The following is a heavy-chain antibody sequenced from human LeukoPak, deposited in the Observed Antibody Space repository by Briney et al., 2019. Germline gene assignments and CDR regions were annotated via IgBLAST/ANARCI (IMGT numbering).Heavy chain of an antibody. J-gene: IGHJ4*02. CDR1: GFTFSSYG. D-gene: IGHD3-16*01. Sequence: TGGSLRLSCAASGFTFSSYGMHWVRQAPGKGLEWVAVIWYDGSNKYYADSVKGRFTISRDNSKNTLYLQMNSLRAEDTAVYYWARDHGHVFPTYYFDYGGQEPLVTVSS. CDR2: IWYDGSNK. V-gene: IGHV3-33*08. CDR3: ARDHGHVFPTYYFDY.